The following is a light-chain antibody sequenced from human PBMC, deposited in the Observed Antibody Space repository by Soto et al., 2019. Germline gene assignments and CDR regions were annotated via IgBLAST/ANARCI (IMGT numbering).Light chain of an antibody. V-gene: IGKV3-15*01. CDR2: GAS. CDR3: QQYNNWPLT. Sequence: EIVMTQSPATLSVSPGERATLSCRASQSVSSNLAWYQQKPGQAPRLLIYGASTRATGIPARFGGSGSGTEFTLTISSLQSGDFAVYHCQQYNNWPLTFGGGTNVEVK. J-gene: IGKJ4*01. CDR1: QSVSSN.